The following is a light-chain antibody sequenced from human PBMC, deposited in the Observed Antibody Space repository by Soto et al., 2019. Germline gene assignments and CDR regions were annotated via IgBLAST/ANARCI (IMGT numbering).Light chain of an antibody. CDR2: KTS. CDR1: QSINSW. J-gene: IGKJ1*01. V-gene: IGKV1-5*03. CDR3: QHYNSNPWT. Sequence: DIKMTQSPSTLSASVGDRVTISCRASQSINSWLAWYQQKPGKAPKLLIYKTSSLESGVPSRFSGSGSGTEFTLTISSLHPDDFATYYCQHYNSNPWTFGQGTKVEIK.